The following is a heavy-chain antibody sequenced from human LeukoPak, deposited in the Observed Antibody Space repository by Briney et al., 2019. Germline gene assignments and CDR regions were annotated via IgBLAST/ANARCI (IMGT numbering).Heavy chain of an antibody. CDR3: ARGNFCRDDYNFDY. V-gene: IGHV3-33*01. Sequence: PGRSLRLSCAASGFIFSGYGMHWVRQAPGKGLEWVAVIWYSGSNKYYADSVKGRFTISRDNSKNTLYLQMNSLRAEDTAVFYCARGNFCRDDYNFDYWGQGTLVTVSS. CDR1: GFIFSGYG. CDR2: IWYSGSNK. D-gene: IGHD5-24*01. J-gene: IGHJ4*02.